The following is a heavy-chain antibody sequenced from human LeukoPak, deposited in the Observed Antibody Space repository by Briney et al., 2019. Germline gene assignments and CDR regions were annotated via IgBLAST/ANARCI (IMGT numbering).Heavy chain of an antibody. D-gene: IGHD3-3*01. CDR2: ISNTGDTI. CDR3: ARGGEYYDFWSGSNWFDP. V-gene: IGHV3-48*01. J-gene: IGHJ5*02. CDR1: GFTFNFFS. Sequence: PGGSLRLSCAASGFTFNFFSMNWVRQAPGKGLEWLLYISNTGDTIYYADSVKGRFAIARDNAKDTVYLQMSGLRAEDTAVYYCARGGEYYDFWSGSNWFDPWGQGTLVTVSS.